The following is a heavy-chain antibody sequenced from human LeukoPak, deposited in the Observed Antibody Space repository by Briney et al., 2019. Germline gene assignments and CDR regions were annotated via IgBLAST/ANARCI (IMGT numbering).Heavy chain of an antibody. Sequence: SETLSLTCTVSGGSISSSSYSWGWIRQPPGKGLEWIGSIYYSGSTYYNPSLKSRVTISVDTSKNQFSLKLSSVTAADTAVYYCARPSSLNWFDPWGQGTLVTVSS. J-gene: IGHJ5*02. CDR2: IYYSGST. CDR1: GGSISSSSYS. CDR3: ARPSSLNWFDP. V-gene: IGHV4-39*01.